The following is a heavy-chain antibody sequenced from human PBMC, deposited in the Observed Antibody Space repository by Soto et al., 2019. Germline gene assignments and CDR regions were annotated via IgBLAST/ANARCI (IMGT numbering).Heavy chain of an antibody. CDR1: GGSISSYY. V-gene: IGHV4-59*01. D-gene: IGHD2-2*01. J-gene: IGHJ3*02. CDR3: ARGYCSSTSCHDAFDI. CDR2: IYYSGST. Sequence: QVQLQESGPGLVKPSETLSLTCTVSGGSISSYYWSWIRQPPGKGLEWIGYIYYSGSTNYNPSLKSRVTISVDTSKNQFSLKLSSVTAADTAVYYCARGYCSSTSCHDAFDIWGQGTMVTVSS.